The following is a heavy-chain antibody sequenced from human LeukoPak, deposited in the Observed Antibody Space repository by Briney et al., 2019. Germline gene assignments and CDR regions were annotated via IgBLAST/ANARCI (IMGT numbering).Heavy chain of an antibody. CDR3: ARPATYGCSSTSCYLDPFDY. Sequence: ASVKVSCKASGYTFTSHGISWVRQAPGQGLEWMGWISAYNGNTNYAQKLQGRVTMTTDTSTSTAYMELRSLRSDDTAVYYCARPATYGCSSTSCYLDPFDYWGQGTLVTVSS. V-gene: IGHV1-18*01. D-gene: IGHD2-2*01. CDR2: ISAYNGNT. J-gene: IGHJ4*02. CDR1: GYTFTSHG.